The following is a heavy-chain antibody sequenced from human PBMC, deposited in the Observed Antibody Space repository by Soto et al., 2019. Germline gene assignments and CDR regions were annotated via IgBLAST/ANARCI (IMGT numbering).Heavy chain of an antibody. J-gene: IGHJ4*02. CDR3: ARDTAVAFDY. V-gene: IGHV1-18*01. CDR1: GYNFINYA. D-gene: IGHD2-15*01. CDR2: ISGHNGNT. Sequence: QVQLVQSGAEVKKPGASVKVSCTASGYNFINYAFSWVRQAPGQGLEWMGWISGHNGNTKYAQNFQGRVTLTTDTSTTTVYMELRSLRSDDTAVYYCARDTAVAFDYWGQGTLVTVSS.